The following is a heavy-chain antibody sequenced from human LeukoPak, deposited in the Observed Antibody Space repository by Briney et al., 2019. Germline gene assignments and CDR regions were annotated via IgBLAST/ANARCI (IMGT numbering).Heavy chain of an antibody. CDR2: IYYSGST. V-gene: IGHV4-59*01. Sequence: SETLSLTCTVSGGSISSYYWSWIRQPPGKGLEWIGYIYYSGSTNYNPSLKSRVTISVDTSKNQFSLKLSSVTAADTAVYYCASSRHSGFPYYSDYWGQGTLVTVSS. J-gene: IGHJ4*02. CDR3: ASSRHSGFPYYSDY. CDR1: GGSISSYY.